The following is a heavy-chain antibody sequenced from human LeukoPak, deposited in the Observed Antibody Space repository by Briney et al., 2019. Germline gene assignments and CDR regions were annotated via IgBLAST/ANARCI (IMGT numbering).Heavy chain of an antibody. V-gene: IGHV4-59*08. D-gene: IGHD3-9*01. Sequence: SETLSLTCTVSGGSISSYYWSWIRQPPGKGLEWIGYISYSGSTNYNPSLKSRVTIFIDTSKNQFSLKLRSVTAADTAIYYCARQGYDILTGYIDAFDIWGQGTMVTVSS. CDR1: GGSISSYY. J-gene: IGHJ3*02. CDR3: ARQGYDILTGYIDAFDI. CDR2: ISYSGST.